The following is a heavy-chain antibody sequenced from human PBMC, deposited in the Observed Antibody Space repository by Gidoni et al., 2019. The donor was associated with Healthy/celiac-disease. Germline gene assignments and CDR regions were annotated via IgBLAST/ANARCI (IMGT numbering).Heavy chain of an antibody. CDR2: IKSKTDGGTT. CDR1: GFTFSKAS. J-gene: IGHJ6*02. CDR3: TTTKWLRRYYYYGMDV. V-gene: IGHV3-15*01. D-gene: IGHD6-19*01. Sequence: EVQLVESGGGLVKPGGSLRLSCAASGFTFSKASMSWVRQAPGKGLEWVGRIKSKTDGGTTDYAAPVKGRFTISRDDSKNTLYLQMNSLKTEDTAVYYCTTTKWLRRYYYYGMDVWGQGTTVTVSS.